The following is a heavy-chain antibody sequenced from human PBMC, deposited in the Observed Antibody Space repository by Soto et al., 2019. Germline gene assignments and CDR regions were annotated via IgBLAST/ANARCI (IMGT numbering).Heavy chain of an antibody. CDR1: GGSISSGGYY. J-gene: IGHJ4*02. CDR2: IYDSGST. CDR3: ARVPSGRGDLVDS. Sequence: NPSETLSLTCTVSGGSISSGGYYWSWIRQHPGKGLEWIGSIYDSGSTYYNPSLKSRVTISVDTSKNQFSLKLTSVTAADTAVYYCARVPSGRGDLVDSWGQGTLVTVSS. V-gene: IGHV4-31*03. D-gene: IGHD3-16*01.